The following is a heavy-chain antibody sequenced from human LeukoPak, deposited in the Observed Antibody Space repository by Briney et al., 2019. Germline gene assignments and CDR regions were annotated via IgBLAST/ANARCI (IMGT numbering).Heavy chain of an antibody. D-gene: IGHD3-22*01. CDR1: GGSFSGYY. Sequence: SETLSLTCAVYGGSFSGYYWSWIRQPPGKGLEWIGEINHSGSTNYNPSLKSRVTISVDTSKNQFSLKLSSVTAADTAVYYCARHNYDSSGYYYWGQGTLVTVSS. CDR2: INHSGST. CDR3: ARHNYDSSGYYY. J-gene: IGHJ4*02. V-gene: IGHV4-34*01.